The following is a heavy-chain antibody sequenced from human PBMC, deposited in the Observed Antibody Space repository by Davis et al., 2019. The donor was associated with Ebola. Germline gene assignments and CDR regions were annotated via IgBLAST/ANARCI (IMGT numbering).Heavy chain of an antibody. CDR1: GNSVSSNGVA. D-gene: IGHD5-18*01. Sequence: PSETLSLTCAISGNSVSSNGVACNWIRQSPSRGLEWLGRTYYNSKWYNDYARSVKSRITINPDTSKNQFSLQLNSVTPEDTALYYCARGWLRGGMDVWGEGTTVTVSS. V-gene: IGHV6-1*01. CDR3: ARGWLRGGMDV. J-gene: IGHJ6*04. CDR2: TYYNSKWYN.